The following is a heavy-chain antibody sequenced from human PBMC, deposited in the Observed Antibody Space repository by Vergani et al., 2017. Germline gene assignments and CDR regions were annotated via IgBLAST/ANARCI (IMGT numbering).Heavy chain of an antibody. CDR1: GFTFSSYW. CDR2: IKQDGSEK. CDR3: ARAIGAYGDYRYWYFDL. D-gene: IGHD4-17*01. V-gene: IGHV3-7*01. Sequence: EVQLVESGGGLVQPGGSLRLSCAASGFTFSSYWMSWVRQAPGKGLEWVANIKQDGSEKYYVDSVKGRFTISRDNAKNSLYLQMNNLRAEDTAVYYCARAIGAYGDYRYWYFDLWGRGTLVTVSS. J-gene: IGHJ2*01.